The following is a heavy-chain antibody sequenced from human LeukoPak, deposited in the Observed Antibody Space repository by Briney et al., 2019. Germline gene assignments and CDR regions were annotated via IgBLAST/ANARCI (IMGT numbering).Heavy chain of an antibody. D-gene: IGHD5-18*01. CDR2: IYHSGRT. CDR1: GYSISSGYY. Sequence: SETLSLTCTVSGYSISSGYYWGWIRQPPGKGLEWIGSIYHSGRTFYNPSLKSRVTISVDTSKNQFSLKLSSVTAADTAVYYCARAGHGYSYGYDYWGQGTLVTVSS. CDR3: ARAGHGYSYGYDY. V-gene: IGHV4-38-2*02. J-gene: IGHJ4*02.